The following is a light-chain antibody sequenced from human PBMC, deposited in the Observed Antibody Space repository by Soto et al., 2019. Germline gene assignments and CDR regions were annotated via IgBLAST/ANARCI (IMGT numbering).Light chain of an antibody. V-gene: IGKV1-5*03. Sequence: DIQMTQSPSTLSASVGDRVTITCRASQSISSWLAWYQQKPGKAPILLISRASTLESRVPSRFSGSGSGTEFTLTISSLQPDDVATYYCQQYNTYPTWTFGQGTKVEIK. CDR3: QQYNTYPTWT. CDR1: QSISSW. J-gene: IGKJ1*01. CDR2: RAS.